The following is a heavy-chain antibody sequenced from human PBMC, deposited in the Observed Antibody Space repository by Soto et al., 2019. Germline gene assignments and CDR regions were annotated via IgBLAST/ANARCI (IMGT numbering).Heavy chain of an antibody. V-gene: IGHV3-30-3*01. Sequence: GGSLRLSCAASGFTFSSYAMHWVRQAPGKGLEWVALISYDGSNKYYADSVKGRFTISRDNSKNTLYLQMNSLRAEDTAVYYCARDSMGGGGVIKDYGMDFWGQGTTVTV. CDR3: ARDSMGGGGVIKDYGMDF. J-gene: IGHJ6*02. CDR2: ISYDGSNK. CDR1: GFTFSSYA. D-gene: IGHD3-3*01.